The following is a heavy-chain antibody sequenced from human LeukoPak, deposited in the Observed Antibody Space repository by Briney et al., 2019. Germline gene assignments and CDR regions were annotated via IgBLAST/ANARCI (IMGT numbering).Heavy chain of an antibody. V-gene: IGHV4-59*01. D-gene: IGHD1-26*01. CDR2: IYYTGNT. CDR3: ARDSGSSPTFDY. CDR1: GGSISNSF. Sequence: SETLSLTCTVSGGSISNSFWSWIRQPPGKGLEWIAYIYYTGNTKYNPSLKSRVTISVDTSKNQCSLRLSSVTAADTAVYYCARDSGSSPTFDYWGQGTLVTVSS. J-gene: IGHJ4*02.